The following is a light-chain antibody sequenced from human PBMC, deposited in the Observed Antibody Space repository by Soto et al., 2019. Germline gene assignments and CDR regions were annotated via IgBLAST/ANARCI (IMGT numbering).Light chain of an antibody. CDR1: QSVSSSY. CDR2: GAS. Sequence: MVLTQSPGTLSVSPGERATLSCRASQSVSSSYLAWYQQKPVQAPRLLIYGASSRATGIPDRVGGSGSGTDFTLTISRLEPEEFAVYYCQQYGSSLLTFGGGTKVEIK. CDR3: QQYGSSLLT. V-gene: IGKV3-20*01. J-gene: IGKJ4*01.